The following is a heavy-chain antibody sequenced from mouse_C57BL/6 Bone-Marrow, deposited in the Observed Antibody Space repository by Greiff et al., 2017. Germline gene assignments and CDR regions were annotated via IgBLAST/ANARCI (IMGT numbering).Heavy chain of an antibody. Sequence: QVQLQQSGAELVKPGASVKLSCKASGYTFTSYWMQWVKQRPGQGLEWIGEIDPSDSYTNYNQKFKGKATFTVDTSSSTAYMQLSSLTSEDSAVYYCAREGSSPFYYAMDYWGQGTSVTVSS. V-gene: IGHV1-50*01. J-gene: IGHJ4*01. CDR1: GYTFTSYW. CDR2: IDPSDSYT. D-gene: IGHD1-1*01. CDR3: AREGSSPFYYAMDY.